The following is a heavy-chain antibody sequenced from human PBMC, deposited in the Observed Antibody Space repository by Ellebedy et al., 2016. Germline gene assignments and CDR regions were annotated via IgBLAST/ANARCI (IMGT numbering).Heavy chain of an antibody. J-gene: IGHJ3*02. CDR3: ARGLRGARGLYAFDI. CDR1: GFTFSSYD. D-gene: IGHD3-10*01. Sequence: GGSLRLSXAASGFTFSSYDLHWVRQATGKGLEWVSAIGTAGDPYYPGSVKGRFTISRENAKNSLYLQMNSLRAGDTAVYYCARGLRGARGLYAFDIWGQGTMVTVSS. CDR2: IGTAGDP. V-gene: IGHV3-13*05.